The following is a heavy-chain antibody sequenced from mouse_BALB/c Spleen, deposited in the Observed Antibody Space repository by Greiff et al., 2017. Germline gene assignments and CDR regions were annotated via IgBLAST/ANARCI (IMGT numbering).Heavy chain of an antibody. V-gene: IGHV5-6-3*01. Sequence: EVNVVESGGGLVQPGGSLKLSCAASGFTFSSYGMSWVRQTPDKRLELVATINSNGGSTYYPDSVKGRFTISRDNAKNTLYLQMSSLKSEDTAMYYCARVPLYYKGHYFDYWGQGTTLTVSS. CDR1: GFTFSSYG. CDR3: ARVPLYYKGHYFDY. J-gene: IGHJ2*01. CDR2: INSNGGST. D-gene: IGHD2-12*01.